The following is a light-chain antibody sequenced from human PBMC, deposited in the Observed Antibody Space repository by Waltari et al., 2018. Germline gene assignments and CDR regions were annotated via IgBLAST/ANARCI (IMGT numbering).Light chain of an antibody. CDR2: KGS. J-gene: IGKJ2*03. CDR3: QHGYGTPYS. Sequence: DIQMTQSPSSLSASVGDRVTITCRASENVNNYLNWDQQKPGKAPKLLIYKGSTLQSGVPSRFSGSGSGTDYTFTISSLQSEDVATYYCQHGYGTPYSFGQGTKVEIK. V-gene: IGKV1-39*01. CDR1: ENVNNY.